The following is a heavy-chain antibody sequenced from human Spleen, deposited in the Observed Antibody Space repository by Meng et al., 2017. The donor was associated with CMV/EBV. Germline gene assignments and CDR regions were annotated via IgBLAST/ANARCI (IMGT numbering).Heavy chain of an antibody. Sequence: GGSLRLSCASSGFTFSTYWMHWVRQDPGKGLVWVSRINSDGSRTKYADSVKGRFTISRDNAKNTLYLQMNSLRAEDTAVYYCARVHDYSGTSGYWGQGTLVTVSS. D-gene: IGHD4-23*01. CDR3: ARVHDYSGTSGY. CDR1: GFTFSTYW. J-gene: IGHJ4*02. V-gene: IGHV3-74*01. CDR2: INSDGSRT.